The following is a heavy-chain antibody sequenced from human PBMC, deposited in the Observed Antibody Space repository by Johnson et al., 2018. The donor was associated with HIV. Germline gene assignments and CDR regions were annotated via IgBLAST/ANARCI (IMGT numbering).Heavy chain of an antibody. Sequence: VQLVESGGGVVQTGGSLRLSCAASGFTVSSNYMSWVRQAPGKGLEWVSIVFSGDNTYYADSVKGRFTISRDNSKNTLYLQMNSLRAEDTAVYYCARSCRDGYTCNAFDIWGQGTMVTVSS. CDR1: GFTVSSNY. CDR3: ARSCRDGYTCNAFDI. V-gene: IGHV3-66*01. CDR2: VFSGDNT. J-gene: IGHJ3*02. D-gene: IGHD5-24*01.